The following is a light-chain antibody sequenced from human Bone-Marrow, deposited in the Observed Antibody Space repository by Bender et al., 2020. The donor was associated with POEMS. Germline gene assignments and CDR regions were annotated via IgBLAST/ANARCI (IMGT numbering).Light chain of an antibody. J-gene: IGLJ1*01. CDR2: DVS. CDR1: SSDVGRYDI. V-gene: IGLV2-14*01. CDR3: SSYTSSSTYV. Sequence: QSALTQPASVSGSPGQSITISCTRGSSDVGRYDIVSWYQQSPGKAPKLMIYDVSNRPSGVSNRFSGSKAGNAASLTISGLLAEDEADYYCSSYTSSSTYVFGTGTKVAVL.